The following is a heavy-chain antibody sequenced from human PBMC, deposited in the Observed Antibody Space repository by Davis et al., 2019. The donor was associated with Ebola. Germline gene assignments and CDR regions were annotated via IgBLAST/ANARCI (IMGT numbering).Heavy chain of an antibody. CDR2: LSGSGGLS. Sequence: GGSLRLSCAASGYTFRIHAMTWVRQAPGKGLEWVSALSGSGGLSYYADSVKGRFTISRDNSKNTLYLQMDRLTAEDTAVYYCARGGETVTGTASHGMDVWGQGTTVTVSS. V-gene: IGHV3-23*01. CDR1: GYTFRIHA. J-gene: IGHJ6*02. D-gene: IGHD1-14*01. CDR3: ARGGETVTGTASHGMDV.